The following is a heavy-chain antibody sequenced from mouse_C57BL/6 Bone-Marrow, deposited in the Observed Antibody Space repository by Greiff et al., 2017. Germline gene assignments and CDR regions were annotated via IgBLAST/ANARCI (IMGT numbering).Heavy chain of an antibody. Sequence: QVQLQQPGAELVQPGASVKLSCKASGYTFTSYWMHWVKQRPGQGLEWIGMIHPNSGSTNYNEKFKSKATLTVDKSSSTAYMQLSSLTSEDSAVYYCARSRVLLCDYWGQGTTLTVSS. CDR1: GYTFTSYW. V-gene: IGHV1-64*01. CDR3: ARSRVLLCDY. CDR2: IHPNSGST. D-gene: IGHD2-1*01. J-gene: IGHJ2*01.